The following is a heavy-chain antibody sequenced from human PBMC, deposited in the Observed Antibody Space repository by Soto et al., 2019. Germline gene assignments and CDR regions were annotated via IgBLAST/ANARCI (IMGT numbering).Heavy chain of an antibody. CDR3: VRHGVAAAD. D-gene: IGHD2-8*01. CDR2: MNPNSGTT. V-gene: IGHV1-8*01. J-gene: IGHJ4*01. CDR1: GYSFTNND. Sequence: GASVKVSCKASGYSFTNNDVNWVRQATGQGLEWMGWMNPNSGTTGYAQKFQDRITLTRDTSKTTAHMDLSSLTSGDTAVDFCVRHGVAAADWGQGTQVPVSS.